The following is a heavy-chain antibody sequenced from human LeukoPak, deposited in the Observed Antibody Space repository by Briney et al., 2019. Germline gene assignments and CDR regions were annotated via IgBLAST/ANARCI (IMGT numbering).Heavy chain of an antibody. V-gene: IGHV4-39*01. CDR1: GGSISSSSYY. Sequence: PSETLSLTCTVSGGSISSSSYYWGWIRQPPGKGLEWIGSIYYSGSTYYNPSLKSRVTLSVDTSKNQFSLKLSSVTAADTAVYYCARRSSGWGGVDYWGQGTLVTVSS. CDR2: IYYSGST. CDR3: ARRSSGWGGVDY. J-gene: IGHJ4*02. D-gene: IGHD6-19*01.